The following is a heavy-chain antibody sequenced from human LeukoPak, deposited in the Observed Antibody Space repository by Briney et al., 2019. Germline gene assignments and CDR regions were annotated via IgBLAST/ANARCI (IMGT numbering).Heavy chain of an antibody. CDR2: IYYSGST. Sequence: SETLSLTCTVSGSISSYYWSWIRQPPGKGLEWIGYIYYSGSTNYNPSLKSRVTISVDTSKNQFSLKLSSVTAADTAVYYCARDSYYDFWSGYGNYYYYMDVWGKGTTVTVSS. J-gene: IGHJ6*03. V-gene: IGHV4-59*01. CDR3: ARDSYYDFWSGYGNYYYYMDV. CDR1: GSISSYY. D-gene: IGHD3-3*01.